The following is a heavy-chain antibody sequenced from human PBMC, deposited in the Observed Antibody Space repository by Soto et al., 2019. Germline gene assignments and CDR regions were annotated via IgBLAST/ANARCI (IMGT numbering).Heavy chain of an antibody. CDR3: ARRNDPYYFDS. V-gene: IGHV2-5*01. D-gene: IGHD1-1*01. CDR2: VYGSGGK. J-gene: IGHJ4*02. Sequence: QITLKESGPTLVKPTQTLTLTCTFSGFSPTANTVAVGWIRQPPGKALEWLAIVYGSGGKFYSPSLKSRLTIPKDTSTNQVVLTMTNMVPADTATYYCARRNDPYYFDSWGQGTLVTVSS. CDR1: GFSPTANTVA.